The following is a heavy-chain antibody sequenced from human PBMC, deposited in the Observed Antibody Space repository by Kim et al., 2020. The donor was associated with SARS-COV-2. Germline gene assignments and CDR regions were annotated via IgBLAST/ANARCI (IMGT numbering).Heavy chain of an antibody. Sequence: IYYADSVKGRFTISRDNAKNSLYLQMNSLRAEDTAVYYCARASAAGIFDYWGQGTLVTVSS. CDR3: ARASAAGIFDY. V-gene: IGHV3-21*01. J-gene: IGHJ4*02. D-gene: IGHD6-13*01. CDR2: I.